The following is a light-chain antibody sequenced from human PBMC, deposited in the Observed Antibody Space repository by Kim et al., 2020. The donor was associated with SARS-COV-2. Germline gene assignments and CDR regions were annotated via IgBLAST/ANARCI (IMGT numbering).Light chain of an antibody. Sequence: SYELTQPPSVSVSPGQTASITCSGDKLGDKYACWYQQKPGQSPVLVIYQDSKRPSGIPERFSGSNSGNTATLTISGTQAMDEADYYCQAWDSSTLYVFGTGTKVIVL. CDR1: KLGDKY. V-gene: IGLV3-1*01. J-gene: IGLJ1*01. CDR2: QDS. CDR3: QAWDSSTLYV.